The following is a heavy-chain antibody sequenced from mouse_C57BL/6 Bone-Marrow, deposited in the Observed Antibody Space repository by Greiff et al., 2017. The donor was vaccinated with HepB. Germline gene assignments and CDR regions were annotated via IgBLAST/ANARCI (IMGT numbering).Heavy chain of an antibody. D-gene: IGHD2-4*01. CDR3: ARFRVGLRRGYAMDY. CDR2: IYPRSGNT. CDR1: GYTFTNYG. V-gene: IGHV1-81*01. J-gene: IGHJ4*01. Sequence: QVQLQQSGAELARPGASVKLSCKASGYTFTNYGISWVKQRTGQGLEWIGEIYPRSGNTYYNEKFKGKATLTADKSSSTAYMELRSLTSEDSAVYFCARFRVGLRRGYAMDYWGQGTSVTVSS.